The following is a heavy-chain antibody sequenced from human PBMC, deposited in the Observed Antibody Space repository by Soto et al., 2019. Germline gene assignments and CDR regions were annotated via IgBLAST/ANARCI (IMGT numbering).Heavy chain of an antibody. CDR2: VYYTGTT. Sequence: SSETLSLTCGVSGGSIDSYYWTWIRQPPGKGLEWIGYVYYTGTTTYSPSLKSRVTISVDTSMNQISLKLSSVTAADTAFYYCARLGGYYQSLDTWGQGTLVTVSS. J-gene: IGHJ5*02. V-gene: IGHV4-59*08. CDR3: ARLGGYYQSLDT. D-gene: IGHD3-22*01. CDR1: GGSIDSYY.